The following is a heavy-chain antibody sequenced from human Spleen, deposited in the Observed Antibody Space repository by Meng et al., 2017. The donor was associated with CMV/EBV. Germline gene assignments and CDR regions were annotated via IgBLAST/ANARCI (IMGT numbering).Heavy chain of an antibody. CDR3: ARNYFGSGSYYKVGLPLDTCYYYDLDV. V-gene: IGHV2-10*01. J-gene: IGHJ6*02. CDR2: IDWDDDK. CDR1: GFSLSTSGMR. Sequence: SGPTLVKPTQTLTLTCTFSGFSLSTSGMRVSWIRQPPGKALEWLARIDWDDDKYCSTSLKSRLILSRDTSKTEVYLTVINMDIVDTGTHCCARNYFGSGSYYKVGLPLDTCYYYDLDVWGQGTTVTVSS. D-gene: IGHD3-10*01.